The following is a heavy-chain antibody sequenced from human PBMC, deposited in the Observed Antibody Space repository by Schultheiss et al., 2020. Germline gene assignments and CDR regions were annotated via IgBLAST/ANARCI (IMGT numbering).Heavy chain of an antibody. CDR1: GGSISSSYYS. Sequence: SETLSLTCTVSGGSISSSYYSWGWIRQPPGKGLEWIGTIYYSGSTYYNPSLKSRVTISVDTSKNQFSLKLSSVTAADTAVYYCATGVGASWFDPWGQGTLVTVSS. V-gene: IGHV4-39*07. J-gene: IGHJ5*02. CDR2: IYYSGST. D-gene: IGHD3-3*01. CDR3: ATGVGASWFDP.